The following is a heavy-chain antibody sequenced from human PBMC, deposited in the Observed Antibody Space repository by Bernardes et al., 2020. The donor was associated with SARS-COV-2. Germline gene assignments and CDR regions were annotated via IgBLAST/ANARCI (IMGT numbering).Heavy chain of an antibody. D-gene: IGHD3-22*01. CDR2: IWYDGSNQ. CDR1: GFTFRSSG. Sequence: VGSLRLSCAASGFTFRSSGMHWVRQAPGPGLEWVAVIWYDGSNQYYADSVKGRFTISRDNSKNTLYLQMNSLRAEDTAVYYCARDESQYYYDSSGYWTGYGMDVWGQGTTVTVSS. J-gene: IGHJ6*02. V-gene: IGHV3-33*01. CDR3: ARDESQYYYDSSGYWTGYGMDV.